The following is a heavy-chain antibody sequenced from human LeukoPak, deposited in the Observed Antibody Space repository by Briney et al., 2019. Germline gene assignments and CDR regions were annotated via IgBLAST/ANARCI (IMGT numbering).Heavy chain of an antibody. CDR1: GFTFSNYW. J-gene: IGHJ3*02. CDR2: IKQDGSEI. CDR3: AGINDYGDPTGAFDI. Sequence: GGSLRLSCAASGFTFSNYWMAWVRQAPGKGLEWVANIKQDGSEIYYVDSVKGRFTISRDNAKNSLFLQMNSLRAEDTAVYYCAGINDYGDPTGAFDIWGQGTMVTVSS. D-gene: IGHD4-17*01. V-gene: IGHV3-7*01.